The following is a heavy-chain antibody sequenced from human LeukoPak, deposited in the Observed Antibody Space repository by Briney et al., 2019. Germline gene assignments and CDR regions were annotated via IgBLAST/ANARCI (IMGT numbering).Heavy chain of an antibody. Sequence: SQTLSLTCTASGGSISRGSYYWSWIRQPAGKGLEWIGRIYTSGSTNYNPSLKSRVTISVDTSKNQFSLKLSSVTAADTAVYYCARDRSPLRFLEWPPEGWFDPWGQGTLVTVSS. V-gene: IGHV4-61*02. D-gene: IGHD3-3*01. CDR2: IYTSGST. J-gene: IGHJ5*02. CDR3: ARDRSPLRFLEWPPEGWFDP. CDR1: GGSISRGSYY.